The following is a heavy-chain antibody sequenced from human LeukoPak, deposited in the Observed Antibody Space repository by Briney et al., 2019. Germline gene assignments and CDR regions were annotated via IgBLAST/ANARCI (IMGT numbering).Heavy chain of an antibody. CDR2: INVGNGNT. CDR3: ARASTSGLLDY. V-gene: IGHV1-3*01. J-gene: IGHJ4*02. Sequence: ASVKVSCKASGYTFSNYNMHWVRQAPGQRLEWMGWINVGNGNTKYSQKFQGKVTITRDTSASTSYMELSSLRSEDTAVYYCARASTSGLLDYWGQGTLVTVSS. D-gene: IGHD6-19*01. CDR1: GYTFSNYN.